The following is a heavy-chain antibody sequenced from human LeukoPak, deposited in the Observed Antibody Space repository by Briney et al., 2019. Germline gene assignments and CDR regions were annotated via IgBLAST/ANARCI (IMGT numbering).Heavy chain of an antibody. J-gene: IGHJ4*02. CDR1: GFTFSSNA. Sequence: SGGSLTLSCAASGFTFSSNAMSWVRQPPGKGLEWVSAISVSGGSTYYADSVKGRFTISRDNSKNTLYLQMNSLRAEVTAVYYCAKDRAGVPAATYDYWGEGTLVTVSS. D-gene: IGHD2-2*01. V-gene: IGHV3-23*01. CDR3: AKDRAGVPAATYDY. CDR2: ISVSGGST.